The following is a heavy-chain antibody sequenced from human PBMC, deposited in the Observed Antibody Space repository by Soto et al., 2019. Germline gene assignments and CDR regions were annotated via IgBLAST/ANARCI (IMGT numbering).Heavy chain of an antibody. CDR1: GGSIISGASS. D-gene: IGHD1-26*01. V-gene: IGHV4-30-2*01. CDR2: IYHSGTT. Sequence: PSETLSLTCSDAGGSIISGASSWNWIRQPPGKGLEWIGYIYHSGTTFYNPSLKSRVTISIDRSKNQFSLKVLSVTAADTAVYFCARDREDGLDVWGQGTTVTVSS. J-gene: IGHJ6*02. CDR3: ARDREDGLDV.